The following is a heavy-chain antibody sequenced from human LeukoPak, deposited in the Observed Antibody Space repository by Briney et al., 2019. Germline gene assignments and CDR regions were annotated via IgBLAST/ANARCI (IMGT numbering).Heavy chain of an antibody. V-gene: IGHV4-39*07. CDR2: IYYSGTT. J-gene: IGHJ5*02. Sequence: SETLSLTCTVSGVSISSSNSYWGWIRQPPGKGLEWIGSIYYSGTTYYNPSLKSRVTISVATSKNHFSLKLSSVTAADTAVYYCARAGRFWSGYYSWFDPWGQGTLVTVSS. D-gene: IGHD3-3*01. CDR1: GVSISSSNSY. CDR3: ARAGRFWSGYYSWFDP.